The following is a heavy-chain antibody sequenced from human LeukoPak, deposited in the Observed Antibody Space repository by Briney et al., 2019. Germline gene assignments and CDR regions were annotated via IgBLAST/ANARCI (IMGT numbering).Heavy chain of an antibody. D-gene: IGHD2-21*02. V-gene: IGHV1-2*02. CDR2: ISANSGVT. CDR1: GYTFTGDY. Sequence: GASVRVSCKASGYTFTGDYIHWVRQAPGQGLEWMGWISANSGVTNYAQKFQGRVTMARDTSISTAYMDLRRMTADDTDVYYCARDPGGDPYFDYWGEG. J-gene: IGHJ4*02. CDR3: ARDPGGDPYFDY.